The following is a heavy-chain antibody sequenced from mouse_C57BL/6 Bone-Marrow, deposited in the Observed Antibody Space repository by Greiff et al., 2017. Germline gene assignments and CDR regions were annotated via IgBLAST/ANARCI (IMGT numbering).Heavy chain of an antibody. CDR1: GFTFSDYG. CDR3: ARSLLYGNLFDH. CDR2: ISSGSSTI. Sequence: EVKLMESGGGLVKPGGSLKLSCAASGFTFSDYGMHWVRQAPEKGLEWVAYISSGSSTIYYADTVKGRFTISRDNAKNTLFLQMTSLGSADTAMDYCARSLLYGNLFDHRGQGTTLPVSS. V-gene: IGHV5-17*01. D-gene: IGHD2-1*01. J-gene: IGHJ2*01.